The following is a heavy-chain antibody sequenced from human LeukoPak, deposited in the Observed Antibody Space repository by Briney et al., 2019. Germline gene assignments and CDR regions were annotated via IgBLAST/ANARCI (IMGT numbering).Heavy chain of an antibody. CDR2: ISSDGSNK. CDR3: AKRGGTTTVVYHYGMDV. J-gene: IGHJ6*02. D-gene: IGHD4-23*01. Sequence: GGSLRLSCAVSGFTFSYFGMHWVRQAPGKGLEWVAVISSDGSNKYYADSVKGRFTISRDDSKNTLYLQMNSLRAEDTAVYYCAKRGGTTTVVYHYGMDVWGQGTSVTVSS. CDR1: GFTFSYFG. V-gene: IGHV3-30*18.